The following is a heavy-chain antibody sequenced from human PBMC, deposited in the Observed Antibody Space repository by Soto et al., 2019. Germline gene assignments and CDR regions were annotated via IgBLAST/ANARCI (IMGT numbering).Heavy chain of an antibody. CDR2: IIPIFGTA. CDR3: ARGGWELPDYYFDY. D-gene: IGHD1-26*01. V-gene: IGHV1-69*01. J-gene: IGHJ4*02. Sequence: KLDWKGVGEAFRSYASSWLRKNNGQGLEWMGGIIPIFGTANYAQKFQGRVTITADESTSTAYMELSSLRSEDTAVYYCARGGWELPDYYFDYWGQRNLVSVSS. CDR1: GEAFRSYA.